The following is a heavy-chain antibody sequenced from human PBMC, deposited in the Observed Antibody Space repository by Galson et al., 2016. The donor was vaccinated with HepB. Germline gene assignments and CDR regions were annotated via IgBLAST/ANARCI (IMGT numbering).Heavy chain of an antibody. V-gene: IGHV3-21*01. CDR2: ISGGTGSYI. CDR3: ASDRATFPLFGS. J-gene: IGHJ4*02. D-gene: IGHD1-26*01. Sequence: SLRLSCAASGFFFNTYTMNWVRQAPGKGLEWVASISGGTGSYIYYADSIKGRFTISRDNAKKSLYLQMSGLRGEDRADCYFASDRATFPLFGSWGQGTLVTVSS. CDR1: GFFFNTYT.